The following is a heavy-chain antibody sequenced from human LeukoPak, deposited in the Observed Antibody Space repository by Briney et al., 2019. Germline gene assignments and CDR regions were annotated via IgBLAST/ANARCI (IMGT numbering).Heavy chain of an antibody. CDR3: ARGPTLLRFLECDY. Sequence: PGGSLRLSCAASGFTFSSYAMHWVRQAPGKGLEWVAVISYDGSNKYYADSVKGRFTISRDNSKNTLYPQMNSLRAEDTAVYYCARGPTLLRFLECDYWGQGTLVTVSS. CDR2: ISYDGSNK. V-gene: IGHV3-30*04. CDR1: GFTFSSYA. J-gene: IGHJ4*02. D-gene: IGHD3-3*01.